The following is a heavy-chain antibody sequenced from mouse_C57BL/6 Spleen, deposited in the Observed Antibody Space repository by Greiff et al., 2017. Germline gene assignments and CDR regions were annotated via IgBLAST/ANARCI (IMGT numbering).Heavy chain of an antibody. CDR2: IDPSDSYT. CDR3: ARGHYSIFDY. CDR1: GYTFTSYW. J-gene: IGHJ2*01. Sequence: QVQLQQSGAELVMPGASVKLSCKASGYTFTSYWMHWVKQRPGQGLEWIGEIDPSDSYTNYNQKFKGKSTLTVDKSSSTAYMQLSSLTSEDSAVYYCARGHYSIFDYWGQGTTLTVSS. D-gene: IGHD1-2*01. V-gene: IGHV1-69*01.